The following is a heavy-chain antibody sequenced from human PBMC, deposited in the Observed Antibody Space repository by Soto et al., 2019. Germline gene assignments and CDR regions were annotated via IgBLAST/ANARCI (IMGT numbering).Heavy chain of an antibody. J-gene: IGHJ3*02. Sequence: EVQLVESGGGLVQPGGSLRLSCAATGFIFSSYWMSWVRQAPGKGLEWVANIKQDGSEKYYVDSAKGRFTISRDNAKNSLHLQMNSLRAEDTAVNYCARGFNSALDIWGQGKMVTVSS. CDR3: ARGFNSALDI. V-gene: IGHV3-7*01. CDR2: IKQDGSEK. CDR1: GFIFSSYW.